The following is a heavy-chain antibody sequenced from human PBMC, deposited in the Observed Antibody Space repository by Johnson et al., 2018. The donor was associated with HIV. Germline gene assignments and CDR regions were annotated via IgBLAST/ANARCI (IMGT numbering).Heavy chain of an antibody. CDR3: ARGSSSWDAFDI. CDR1: GFTFSSYD. D-gene: IGHD6-13*01. V-gene: IGHV3-13*01. Sequence: EVQLVESGGGLVQPGGSLRLSCAASGFTFSSYDMHWVRQATGKRLEWVSVICIAGDTYYPGSVKGRFTISRENAKNSLYLQMDSLRAGDTAVYYCARGSSSWDAFDIWGQGTLVTVSS. CDR2: ICIAGDT. J-gene: IGHJ3*02.